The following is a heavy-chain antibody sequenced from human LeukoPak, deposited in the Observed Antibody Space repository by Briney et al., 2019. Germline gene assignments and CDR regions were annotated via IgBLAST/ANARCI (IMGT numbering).Heavy chain of an antibody. V-gene: IGHV3-23*01. Sequence: PGGSLRLSCTASGFTFSSYAMTWVRQAPGKGLEWVSAISNSAGTTYYADSVRGRFTISRDNSKNTLYLQMSSLRAEDTAVYYCASSKYGSGSHNWFDPWGQGTLVTVSS. CDR2: ISNSAGTT. CDR3: ASSKYGSGSHNWFDP. CDR1: GFTFSSYA. J-gene: IGHJ5*02. D-gene: IGHD3-10*01.